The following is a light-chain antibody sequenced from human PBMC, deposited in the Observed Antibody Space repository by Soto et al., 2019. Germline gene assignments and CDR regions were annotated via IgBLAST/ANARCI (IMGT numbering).Light chain of an antibody. CDR1: QSVSSNY. J-gene: IGKJ3*01. CDR3: QQYGSSLFT. V-gene: IGKV3-20*01. CDR2: GAS. Sequence: EIVLTQSPGTLSLSPGERATLSCRASQSVSSNYLAWYQQKPGQSPRLLIYGASSRATGIPDRFSGSGSGTDLPLPISRLEPEDFAVYYWQQYGSSLFTFGPGTKVDIK.